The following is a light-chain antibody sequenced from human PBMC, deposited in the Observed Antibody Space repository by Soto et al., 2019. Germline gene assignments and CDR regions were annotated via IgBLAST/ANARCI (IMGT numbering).Light chain of an antibody. V-gene: IGKV3-20*01. CDR2: GAS. J-gene: IGKJ2*01. CDR3: QQYGSSPEYT. Sequence: EIVLTQSPGTLSLSPGERATLSCRASQSVSSSYLAWYQQKPGQAPRLLIYGASSRATAIPDRFRGSGSGTDFTLTISRPEPEDFAVYYCQQYGSSPEYTFGQGTKLEIK. CDR1: QSVSSSY.